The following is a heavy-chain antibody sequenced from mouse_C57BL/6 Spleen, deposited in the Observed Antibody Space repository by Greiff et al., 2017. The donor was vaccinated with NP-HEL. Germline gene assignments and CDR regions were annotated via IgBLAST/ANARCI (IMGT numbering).Heavy chain of an antibody. Sequence: VQLQQSGPVLVKPGASVKMSCKASGYTFTDYYMNWVKQSHGKSLEWIGVINPYNGGTSYNQKFKGKATLTVDKSSSTAYMELNSLTSEDSAVYYCARRLGNYFDYWGQGTTLTVSS. CDR1: GYTFTDYY. V-gene: IGHV1-19*01. D-gene: IGHD4-1*01. J-gene: IGHJ2*01. CDR3: ARRLGNYFDY. CDR2: INPYNGGT.